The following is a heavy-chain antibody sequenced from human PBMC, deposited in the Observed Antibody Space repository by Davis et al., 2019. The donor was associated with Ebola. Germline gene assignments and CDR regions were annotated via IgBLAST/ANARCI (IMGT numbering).Heavy chain of an antibody. CDR1: GYSFTSYW. D-gene: IGHD3-3*01. Sequence: PGGSLRFSCKGSGYSFTSYWIGWVRQMPGKGLEWMGIIYPGDSDTRYSPSFQGQVTISADKSISTAYLQWSSLKASDTAMYYCARTITIFGVVKNEDAFDIWGQGTMVTVSS. CDR2: IYPGDSDT. J-gene: IGHJ3*02. V-gene: IGHV5-51*01. CDR3: ARTITIFGVVKNEDAFDI.